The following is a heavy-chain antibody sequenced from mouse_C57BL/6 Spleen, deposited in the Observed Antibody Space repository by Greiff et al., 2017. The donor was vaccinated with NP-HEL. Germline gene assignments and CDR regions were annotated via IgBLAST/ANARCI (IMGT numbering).Heavy chain of an antibody. CDR3: AREGGNYGYAMDY. Sequence: VQGVESGAELARPGASVKLSCKASGYTFTSYGISWVKQRTGQGLEWIGEIYPRSGNTYYNEKFKGKATLTADKSSSTAYMELRSLTSEDSAVYFCAREGGNYGYAMDYWGKGTSVTVSS. V-gene: IGHV1-81*01. D-gene: IGHD2-1*01. J-gene: IGHJ4*01. CDR1: GYTFTSYG. CDR2: IYPRSGNT.